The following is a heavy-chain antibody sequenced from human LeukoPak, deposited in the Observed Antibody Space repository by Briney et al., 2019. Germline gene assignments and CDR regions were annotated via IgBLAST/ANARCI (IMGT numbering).Heavy chain of an antibody. CDR1: GYTFTNFG. CDR3: GRDYYASGSRPFDY. D-gene: IGHD3-10*01. Sequence: ASVKVSCKASGYTFTNFGISWVRQAPGQGLEGMGWISAYNGNTNYAQKVQGRVTMTTDTATNTAYMELRSLRSDDTAAYYCGRDYYASGSRPFDYWGQGTLVTVSS. V-gene: IGHV1-18*01. J-gene: IGHJ4*02. CDR2: ISAYNGNT.